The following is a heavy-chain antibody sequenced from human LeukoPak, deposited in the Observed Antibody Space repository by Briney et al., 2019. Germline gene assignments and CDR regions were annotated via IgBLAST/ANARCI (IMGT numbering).Heavy chain of an antibody. CDR3: ARDPSFSRGFNFVLSS. J-gene: IGHJ5*02. D-gene: IGHD5-12*01. CDR1: GFTFDTYS. Sequence: PGGSLRLSCAASGFTFDTYSFHWVRQSPGKGLDWVALISHDGRRKYYADAVKGRFTIPRDDSKNTLSLQMNSLRAEDSSTYYCARDPSFSRGFNFVLSSWGQGTPVTVSS. CDR2: ISHDGRRK. V-gene: IGHV3-30*04.